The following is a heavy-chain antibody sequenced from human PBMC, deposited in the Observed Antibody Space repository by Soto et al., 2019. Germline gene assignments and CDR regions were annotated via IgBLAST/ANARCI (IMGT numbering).Heavy chain of an antibody. V-gene: IGHV4-59*01. CDR1: GGSISSYY. CDR2: IYYSGST. Sequence: SETLSLTCTVSGGSISSYYWSLIRQPPGKGLEWIGYIYYSGSTNYNPSLKSRVTISVDTSKNQFSLKLSSVTAADTAVYYCARNYGHAFDIWGQGTMVTVSS. CDR3: ARNYGHAFDI. J-gene: IGHJ3*02. D-gene: IGHD1-7*01.